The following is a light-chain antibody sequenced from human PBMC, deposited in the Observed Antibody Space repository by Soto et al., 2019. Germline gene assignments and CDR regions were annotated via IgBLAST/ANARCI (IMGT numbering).Light chain of an antibody. V-gene: IGLV8-61*01. CDR1: SGSVPYDHY. CDR2: STN. CDR3: MLSMGNGVWV. Sequence: QAVVTQESSFSVSPGGTVTLTYGLSSGSVPYDHYPSCYQQTPGQAPGTLLSSTNSRSSGVPARFSGFLLGNKAALTITGAQAQDESTYYCMLSMGNGVWVFGGGTKLTVL. J-gene: IGLJ3*02.